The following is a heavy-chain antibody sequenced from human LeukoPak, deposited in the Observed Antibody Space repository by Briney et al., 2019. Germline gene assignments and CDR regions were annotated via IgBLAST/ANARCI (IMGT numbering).Heavy chain of an antibody. CDR3: ARDGGSSWSHFDY. Sequence: GGSLRLSCAASGFTFSTFSMNWVRQTPGKGLEWVSAISGSGSDIYYADSVKGRFTISRDNPKRSLYLQMNSLRAEDTAVYYCARDGGSSWSHFDYWGQGTLVTVSS. J-gene: IGHJ4*02. CDR1: GFTFSTFS. CDR2: ISGSGSDI. D-gene: IGHD6-13*01. V-gene: IGHV3-21*01.